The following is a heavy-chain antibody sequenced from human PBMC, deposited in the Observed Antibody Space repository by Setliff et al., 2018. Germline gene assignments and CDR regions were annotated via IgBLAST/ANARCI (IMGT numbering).Heavy chain of an antibody. J-gene: IGHJ4*02. D-gene: IGHD6-19*01. CDR3: ARTPPNRGLSNGWYVDY. CDR2: ISTRNDDT. V-gene: IGHV1-18*01. Sequence: ASVKVSCKASGYIFTRYRITWVRQSPGQGLEWMGWISTRNDDTGYAQKLKGRVTLTTDTSTNTAYMELRSLRSDDTAVYYCARTPPNRGLSNGWYVDYWGQGALVTVSS. CDR1: GYIFTRYR.